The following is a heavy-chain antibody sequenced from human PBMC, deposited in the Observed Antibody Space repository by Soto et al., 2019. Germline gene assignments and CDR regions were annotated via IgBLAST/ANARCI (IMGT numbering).Heavy chain of an antibody. J-gene: IGHJ6*02. D-gene: IGHD5-12*01. CDR2: INHSGST. Sequence: SETLSLTCAVYGGSFSGYYWSWIRQPPGKGLEWIGEINHSGSTNYNPSLKSRVTISVDTSKNQFSLKLSSVTAADTAVYYCARGGVVATITDYYYGMDVWGQGTTVTVSS. V-gene: IGHV4-34*01. CDR1: GGSFSGYY. CDR3: ARGGVVATITDYYYGMDV.